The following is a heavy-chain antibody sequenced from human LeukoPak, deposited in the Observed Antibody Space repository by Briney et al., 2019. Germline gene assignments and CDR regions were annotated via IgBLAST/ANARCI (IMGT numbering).Heavy chain of an antibody. CDR1: GGTFSSYA. CDR2: IIPILGIA. D-gene: IGHD3-22*01. V-gene: IGHV1-69*04. J-gene: IGHJ4*02. CDR3: ARTATPNYYDSSGYLLY. Sequence: GASVKVSCKASGGTFSSYAISWVRQAPGQGLEWMGRIIPILGIANYAQKFQGRVTITADKSTSTAYMELSSLRSEDTAVYYCARTATPNYYDSSGYLLYWGQGTLVTVSS.